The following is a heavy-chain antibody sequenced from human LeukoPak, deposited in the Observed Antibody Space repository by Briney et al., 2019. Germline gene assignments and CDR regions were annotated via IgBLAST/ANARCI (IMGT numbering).Heavy chain of an antibody. CDR2: IYYSGST. Sequence: SETLSLTCTVSGGSISSYYWSWIRQPPGKGLEWIGYIYYSGSTDYNPSLKSRVTISVDTSKNRFSLKLSSVTAADTAVYYCARSKIVVVTRGYFDLWGRGTLVTVSS. V-gene: IGHV4-59*01. CDR3: ARSKIVVVTRGYFDL. CDR1: GGSISSYY. J-gene: IGHJ2*01. D-gene: IGHD3-22*01.